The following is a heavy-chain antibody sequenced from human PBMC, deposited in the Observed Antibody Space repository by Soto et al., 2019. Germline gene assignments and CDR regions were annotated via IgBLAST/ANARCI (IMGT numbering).Heavy chain of an antibody. V-gene: IGHV1-18*01. J-gene: IGHJ5*02. Sequence: QVQLVQSGAEVKKPGASVKVSCKASGYTFTSYGISWVRQAPGQGLEWMGWISAYNGNTNYAQKLQGRVTMTTDTPTSTAYMELRSLRSDDTAVYYCARVWFGESTHANNWFDPWGQGTLVTVSS. CDR1: GYTFTSYG. D-gene: IGHD3-10*01. CDR3: ARVWFGESTHANNWFDP. CDR2: ISAYNGNT.